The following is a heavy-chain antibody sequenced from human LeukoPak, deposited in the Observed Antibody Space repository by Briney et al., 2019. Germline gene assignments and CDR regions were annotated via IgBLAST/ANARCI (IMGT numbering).Heavy chain of an antibody. CDR3: ARDRGYSTFDI. CDR2: MDQDGTEK. V-gene: IGHV3-7*05. J-gene: IGHJ3*02. Sequence: GGSLRLSCAASGFTFSSYAMSWVRQAPGKGLEWVANMDQDGTEKNYVDSVKGRFTISRDNAKNLLYVQMNSLRAEDTAVYYCARDRGYSTFDIWGQGTIVTVSS. D-gene: IGHD5-18*01. CDR1: GFTFSSYA.